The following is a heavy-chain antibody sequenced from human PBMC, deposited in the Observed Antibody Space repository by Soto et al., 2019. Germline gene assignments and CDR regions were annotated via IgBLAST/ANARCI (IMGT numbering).Heavy chain of an antibody. Sequence: SVKVSCKASGGTFSSYTISWVRQAPGQGLEWMGRIIPILGIANYAQKFQGRVTITADKSTSTAYMELSSLRSEDTAVYYCARDGRGYGDPQSFDYWGQGTLVTVSS. V-gene: IGHV1-69*04. CDR1: GGTFSSYT. CDR2: IIPILGIA. J-gene: IGHJ4*02. CDR3: ARDGRGYGDPQSFDY. D-gene: IGHD4-17*01.